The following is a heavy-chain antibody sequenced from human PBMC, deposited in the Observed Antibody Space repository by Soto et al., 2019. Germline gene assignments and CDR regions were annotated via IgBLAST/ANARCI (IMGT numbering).Heavy chain of an antibody. D-gene: IGHD3-10*01. J-gene: IGHJ4*02. V-gene: IGHV4-30-4*01. CDR1: GGSISSGDYY. CDR2: IYYSGST. Sequence: SETLSLTCTVSGGSISSGDYYWSWIRQPPGKGLEWIGYIYYSGSTYYNPSLKSRVTISVDTSKNQFSLKLSSVTAADTAVYYCARVTKTYYYGSGSPEIDSWGQGTLVTVSS. CDR3: ARVTKTYYYGSGSPEIDS.